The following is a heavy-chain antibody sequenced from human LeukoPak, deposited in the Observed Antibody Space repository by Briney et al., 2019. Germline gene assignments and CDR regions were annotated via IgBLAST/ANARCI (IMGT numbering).Heavy chain of an antibody. CDR3: ARDRPSIAAAGTSYWFDP. CDR1: GFTFSSYA. Sequence: PGGSLRLSCAASGFTFSSYAMSWVRQAPGKGLEWVSAISGSGGSTYYADSVKGRFTISRDNSKNTLYLQMNSLRAEDTAVYYCARDRPSIAAAGTSYWFDPWGQGTLVTVSS. J-gene: IGHJ5*02. D-gene: IGHD6-13*01. CDR2: ISGSGGST. V-gene: IGHV3-23*01.